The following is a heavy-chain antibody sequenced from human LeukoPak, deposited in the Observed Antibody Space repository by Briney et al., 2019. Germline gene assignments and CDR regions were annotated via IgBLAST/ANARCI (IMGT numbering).Heavy chain of an antibody. J-gene: IGHJ6*03. CDR1: EFSISHYA. V-gene: IGHV3-23*01. CDR2: DASSTTST. CDR3: SKAPLETCTGAVCYYLDV. Sequence: PGGSLRLSCKASEFSISHYAMSWVRQAPGKGLERVSADASSTTSTYYAKSVRGRFTISRDNSMNTVYLQMNSLRVDDTAVYYCSKAPLETCTGAVCYYLDVWGKGTTVIVSS. D-gene: IGHD2-8*02.